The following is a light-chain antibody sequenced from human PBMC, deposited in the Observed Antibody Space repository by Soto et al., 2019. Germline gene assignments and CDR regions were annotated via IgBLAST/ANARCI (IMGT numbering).Light chain of an antibody. V-gene: IGKV1-6*01. CDR3: LQDYDYPRT. J-gene: IGKJ1*01. CDR1: QGISTE. CDR2: AAS. Sequence: ATQMTQSPSSLSSSVGDRVTIACRASQGISTELGWYQQKEGEAPKLLIYAASTLQSGVPPRFSGSGSGTDFTLTISSLQPEDFATYYCLQDYDYPRTFGQGTKVEMK.